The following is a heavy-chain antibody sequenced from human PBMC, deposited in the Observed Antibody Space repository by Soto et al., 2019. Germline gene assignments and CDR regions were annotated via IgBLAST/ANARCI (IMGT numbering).Heavy chain of an antibody. CDR3: ARHSYDQSGYSLFNFDY. CDR1: GFSLTTSAMC. V-gene: IGHV2-70*01. Sequence: PTLVNPTQTLTLTCTFSGFSLTTSAMCVSWIRQPPGGALEWLALIGWDDDEYYTTSLKTRLTISKDTSKNQVVLTMTNMDPVDTGTYYCARHSYDQSGYSLFNFDYWGKGILVT. J-gene: IGHJ4*02. CDR2: IGWDDDE. D-gene: IGHD3-22*01.